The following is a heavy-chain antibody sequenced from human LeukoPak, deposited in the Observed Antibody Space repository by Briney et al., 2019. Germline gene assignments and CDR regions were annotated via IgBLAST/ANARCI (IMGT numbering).Heavy chain of an antibody. J-gene: IGHJ5*02. Sequence: NPSETLSLTCTVSGGSISSSSYYWGWIRQPPGKGLEWIGSIYYSGSTYYNPSLKSRVTISVDTSKNQFSLKLSSVTAADTAVYYCAREVTIFGVVDNNWFDPWDQGTLVTVSS. CDR1: GGSISSSSYY. CDR2: IYYSGST. CDR3: AREVTIFGVVDNNWFDP. V-gene: IGHV4-39*07. D-gene: IGHD3-3*01.